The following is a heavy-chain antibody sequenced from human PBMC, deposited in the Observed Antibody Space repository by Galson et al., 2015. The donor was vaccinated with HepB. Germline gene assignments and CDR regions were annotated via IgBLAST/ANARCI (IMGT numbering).Heavy chain of an antibody. Sequence: SLRLSCAASGFTFSSYWMTWIRQAPGKGLEWVSRINSDGKSSNYADSVKGRLIISRDNAKNTLYLQGNSLRDEDTAMYYCAKDRNYGGYDPWGQGTLVIVAS. CDR1: GFTFSSYW. J-gene: IGHJ5*02. D-gene: IGHD4-23*01. CDR2: INSDGKSS. V-gene: IGHV3-74*01. CDR3: AKDRNYGGYDP.